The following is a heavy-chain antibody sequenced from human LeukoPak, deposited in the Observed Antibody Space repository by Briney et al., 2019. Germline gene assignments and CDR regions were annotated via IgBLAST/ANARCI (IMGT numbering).Heavy chain of an antibody. CDR1: GGTFSSYA. V-gene: IGHV1-69*13. CDR3: ARGQYYYGSGSGYYYGMDV. Sequence: SVKVSCKASGGTFSSYAISWARQAPGQGLEWMGGIIPIFGTANYAQKFQGRVTITADESTSTAYMELSSLRSEDTAVYYCARGQYYYGSGSGYYYGMDVWGKGTTVTVSS. D-gene: IGHD3-10*01. J-gene: IGHJ6*04. CDR2: IIPIFGTA.